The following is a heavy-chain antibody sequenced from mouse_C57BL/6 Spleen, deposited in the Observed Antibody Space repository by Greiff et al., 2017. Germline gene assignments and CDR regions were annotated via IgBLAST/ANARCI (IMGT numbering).Heavy chain of an antibody. J-gene: IGHJ2*01. V-gene: IGHV1-18*01. CDR1: GYTFTDYN. CDR3: ARFDYYGSSYVYFDY. D-gene: IGHD1-1*01. CDR2: INPNNGGT. Sequence: VQLQQSGPELVKPGASVKIPCKASGYTFTDYNMDWVKQSHGKSLEWIGDINPNNGGTIYNQKFKGKATLTVDKSSSTAYMELRSLTSEDTAVYYCARFDYYGSSYVYFDYWGQGTTLTVSS.